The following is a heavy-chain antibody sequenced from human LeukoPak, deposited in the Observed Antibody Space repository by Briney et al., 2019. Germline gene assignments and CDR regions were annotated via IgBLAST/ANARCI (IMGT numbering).Heavy chain of an antibody. J-gene: IGHJ4*02. V-gene: IGHV3-30*18. CDR2: ISSDGSKN. CDR1: GFTFTNYA. Sequence: GGSLRLSCAASGFTFTNYAMHWVRQTPGKGLEWVALISSDGSKNIYADPVKGRFTVSRDNSKNTLYLRMNSLRAEDTAVYYCVKGLVQTTMSYSVDYWGQGALVTVSS. D-gene: IGHD1-1*01. CDR3: VKGLVQTTMSYSVDY.